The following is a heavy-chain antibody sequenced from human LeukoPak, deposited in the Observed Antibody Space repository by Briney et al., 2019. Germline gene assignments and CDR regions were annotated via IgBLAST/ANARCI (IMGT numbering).Heavy chain of an antibody. CDR3: AANRDGYKLPHY. V-gene: IGHV4-34*01. Sequence: SETLSLTCAVHGASFSGFFWSWIRQSPGKGLEFIGEISYEGSTNYKPSLNSRVTISVDTAKNQFSLKLSSVTAAATAVYYCAANRDGYKLPHYWGQGILVTVSS. CDR2: ISYEGST. D-gene: IGHD5-24*01. CDR1: GASFSGFF. J-gene: IGHJ4*02.